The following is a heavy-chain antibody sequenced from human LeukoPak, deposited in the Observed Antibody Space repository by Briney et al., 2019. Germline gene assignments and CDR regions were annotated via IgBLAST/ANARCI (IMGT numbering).Heavy chain of an antibody. CDR3: ARRATMLAGGYFDY. D-gene: IGHD5-12*01. Sequence: SETLSLTCTVSGGSISSSSYYWGWIRQPPGKGLEWIGYIYSSGSTNYNPSLKSRVTISVDTSKNQFSLKLSSVTAADTAVYYCARRATMLAGGYFDYWGQGTLVTVSS. J-gene: IGHJ4*02. CDR1: GGSISSSSYY. CDR2: IYSSGST. V-gene: IGHV4-39*07.